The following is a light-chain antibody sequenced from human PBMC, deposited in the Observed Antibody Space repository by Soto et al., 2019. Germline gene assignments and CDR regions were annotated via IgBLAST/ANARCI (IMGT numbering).Light chain of an antibody. CDR2: DAS. CDR1: QSVSTY. Sequence: EIVFTQSPGTLSVSPGERATLSFRASQSVSTYLAWYQQKPGQGPRLLIYDASNRATGIPARFSGSGSGTDFTLTIRSLRPEDFATYYCLQDYDYPRTFGQGTKVDIK. V-gene: IGKV3-11*01. J-gene: IGKJ1*01. CDR3: LQDYDYPRT.